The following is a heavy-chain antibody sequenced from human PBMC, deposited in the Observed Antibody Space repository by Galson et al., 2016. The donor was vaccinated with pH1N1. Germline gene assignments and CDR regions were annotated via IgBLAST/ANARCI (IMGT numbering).Heavy chain of an antibody. CDR2: MNPKGGTT. V-gene: IGHV1-8*01. Sequence: SVKVSCKASGYTFTTYDINWVRQAPGQGLEWVGWMNPKGGTTGYAQKFQGRVTVTRSISINTVYMELNSLSSEDTAVYYCARVDSSKWQRGWLDPWGQGTLVTVSS. D-gene: IGHD6-13*01. CDR1: GYTFTTYD. CDR3: ARVDSSKWQRGWLDP. J-gene: IGHJ5*02.